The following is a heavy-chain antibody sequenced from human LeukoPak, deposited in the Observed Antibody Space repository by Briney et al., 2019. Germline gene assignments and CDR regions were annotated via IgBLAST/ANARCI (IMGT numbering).Heavy chain of an antibody. D-gene: IGHD1-26*01. Sequence: SETLSLTCTVSGGSISSYYWSWIRQPPGKGLEWIGYIYSSGSTNYNPSLKSRVTISVDTSKNQFSLKLSSVTAADTAVYYCARELSGSYYLDYWGQGTLVTVSS. CDR3: ARELSGSYYLDY. J-gene: IGHJ4*02. CDR1: GGSISSYY. CDR2: IYSSGST. V-gene: IGHV4-59*01.